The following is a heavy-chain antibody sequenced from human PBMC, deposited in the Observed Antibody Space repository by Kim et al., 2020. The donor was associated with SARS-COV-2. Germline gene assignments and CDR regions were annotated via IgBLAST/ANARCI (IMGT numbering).Heavy chain of an antibody. Sequence: SETLSLTCAVYGGSFSGYYWSWIRQPPGKGLEWIGEINHSGSTNYNPSLKSRVTISVDTSKNQFSLKLSSVTAADTAVYYCASSSLHYDYIWGSYRQDHSLDYWGQGTLVTVSS. CDR1: GGSFSGYY. D-gene: IGHD3-16*02. CDR3: ASSSLHYDYIWGSYRQDHSLDY. V-gene: IGHV4-34*01. J-gene: IGHJ4*02. CDR2: INHSGST.